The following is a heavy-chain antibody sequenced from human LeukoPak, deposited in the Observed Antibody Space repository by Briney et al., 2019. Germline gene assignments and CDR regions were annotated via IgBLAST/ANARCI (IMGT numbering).Heavy chain of an antibody. CDR2: IYYSGST. J-gene: IGHJ4*02. CDR3: ARHSPGYSQPNSFDY. D-gene: IGHD5-18*01. CDR1: GGSFSGYY. Sequence: SETLSLTCAVYGGSFSGYYWSWIRQPPGKGLEWIGSIYYSGSTYYNPSLKSRVTISVDTSKNQFSLKLSSVTAADTAVYYCARHSPGYSQPNSFDYWGQGTLVTVSS. V-gene: IGHV4-34*01.